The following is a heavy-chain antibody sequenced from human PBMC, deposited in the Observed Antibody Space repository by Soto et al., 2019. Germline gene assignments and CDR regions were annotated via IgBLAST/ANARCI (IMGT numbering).Heavy chain of an antibody. CDR3: ARVGEGNSSSWYPDFDY. V-gene: IGHV3-74*01. J-gene: IGHJ4*02. D-gene: IGHD6-13*01. CDR1: GFTFSSYW. Sequence: EVQLVESGGGLVQPGGSLRLSCAASGFTFSSYWMHWVRQAPGKGLVWVSRINSDGSSTSYADSVKGRFTISRDNPKNTLYLQMNSLRAEDTAVYYCARVGEGNSSSWYPDFDYWGQGTLVTVSS. CDR2: INSDGSST.